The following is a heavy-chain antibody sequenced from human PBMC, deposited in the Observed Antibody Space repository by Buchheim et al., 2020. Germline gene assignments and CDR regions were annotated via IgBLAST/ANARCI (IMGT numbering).Heavy chain of an antibody. Sequence: EVQLVESGGGLVQPGRSLRLSCAASGFTFDDYAMHWVRQAPGKGLEWVSGISWNSGSIGYADSVKGRFTISRDNAKKSLYLQMNSLRAEDTALYYCAKDLGSSGQGGYYWGQGTL. CDR2: ISWNSGSI. D-gene: IGHD3-22*01. CDR3: AKDLGSSGQGGYY. CDR1: GFTFDDYA. V-gene: IGHV3-9*01. J-gene: IGHJ4*02.